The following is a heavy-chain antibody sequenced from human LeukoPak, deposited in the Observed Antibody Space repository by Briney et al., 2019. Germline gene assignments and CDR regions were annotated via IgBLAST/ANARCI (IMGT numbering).Heavy chain of an antibody. CDR1: GFTFSSYS. Sequence: GGSLRLSCAASGFTFSSYSMNWVRQAPGKGLEWVSYISSSSSTIYYADSVKGRFSISRDNAKNSLYLQTDSLRDEDTAVYYCARDRDYAFDYWGQGTLVTVSS. CDR3: ARDRDYAFDY. CDR2: ISSSSSTI. J-gene: IGHJ4*02. V-gene: IGHV3-48*02. D-gene: IGHD4-17*01.